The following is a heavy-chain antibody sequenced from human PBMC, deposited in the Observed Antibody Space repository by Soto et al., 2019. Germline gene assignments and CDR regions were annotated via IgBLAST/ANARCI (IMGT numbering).Heavy chain of an antibody. V-gene: IGHV3-21*01. D-gene: IGHD3-9*01. J-gene: IGHJ4*02. Sequence: PGGSLRLSCAASGFTFSSYSMNWVRQAPGKGLEWVSSISSSSSYIYYPDSVKGRFTISRDNAKNSLYLQMNSLRAEDTAVYYCARDLTYYDILTGYFDYWGQGTLVTVSS. CDR2: ISSSSSYI. CDR3: ARDLTYYDILTGYFDY. CDR1: GFTFSSYS.